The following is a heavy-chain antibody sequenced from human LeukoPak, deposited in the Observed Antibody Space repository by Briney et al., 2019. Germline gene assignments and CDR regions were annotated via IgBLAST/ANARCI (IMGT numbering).Heavy chain of an antibody. Sequence: QSGGSLRLSCAASGFTFSSYAMSWVRQAPGQGLEWVSAISGSGGSTYYADSVKGRFTISRDNSKNTLYLQMNSLRAEDTAVYYCAKGNYDFWSGEAYYFDYWGQGTLVTVSS. CDR2: ISGSGGST. J-gene: IGHJ4*02. D-gene: IGHD3-3*01. CDR1: GFTFSSYA. CDR3: AKGNYDFWSGEAYYFDY. V-gene: IGHV3-23*01.